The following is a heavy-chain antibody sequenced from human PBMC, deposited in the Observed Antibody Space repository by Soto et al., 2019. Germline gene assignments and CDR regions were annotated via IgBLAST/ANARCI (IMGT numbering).Heavy chain of an antibody. CDR2: IYYSGST. J-gene: IGHJ5*02. CDR1: GGSINSYY. CDR3: ARGGSSAWHNWFDP. D-gene: IGHD6-25*01. V-gene: IGHV4-59*01. Sequence: QVQLMESGPGLVKPSETLTLTCTVSGGSINSYYWSWIWQPPGKGLEWIGYIYYSGSTNYNPSLKSRVTISVDTSKNQFSLKLSSVTAADTAVYYCARGGSSAWHNWFDPWGQGTLVTVSS.